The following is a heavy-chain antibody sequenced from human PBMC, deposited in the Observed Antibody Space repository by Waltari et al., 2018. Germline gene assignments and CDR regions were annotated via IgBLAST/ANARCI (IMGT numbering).Heavy chain of an antibody. D-gene: IGHD5-12*01. J-gene: IGHJ4*02. CDR2: ISTSSNYI. Sequence: DVQLVESGGGLVESGGSLRLACAVSGFTLSAYGIYWVRQSPGKGLEWVSFISTSSNYIYYADSVKGRFAVSRDNARNSIFLDMNSLRAEDTAVYYCARAGSGYDDPLDYWGQGTQVTVSS. CDR3: ARAGSGYDDPLDY. V-gene: IGHV3-21*06. CDR1: GFTLSAYG.